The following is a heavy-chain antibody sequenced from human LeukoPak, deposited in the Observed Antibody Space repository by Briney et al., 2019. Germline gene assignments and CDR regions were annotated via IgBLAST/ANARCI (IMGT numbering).Heavy chain of an antibody. CDR1: GFTFSGSA. Sequence: GGSLRLSCAGSGFTFSGSAIHWVRQASGKGLEWVGRIRSNYATTYAASMKGRFTISRDDSQNTAYLQINSLKTEDTAVYYCTRLYDGSGTYYNGDYWGQGTLVTVSS. CDR3: TRLYDGSGTYYNGDY. D-gene: IGHD3-10*01. J-gene: IGHJ4*02. V-gene: IGHV3-73*01. CDR2: IRSNYAT.